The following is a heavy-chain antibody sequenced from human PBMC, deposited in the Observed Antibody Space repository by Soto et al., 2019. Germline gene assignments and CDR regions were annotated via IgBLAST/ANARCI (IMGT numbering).Heavy chain of an antibody. CDR3: AKGREYGGNTLFDY. Sequence: EVQLLESGGGLVQPGGSLRLSCAASGFIFSNYAMSWVRQAPGKGLEWVSGISGGGDSTHYYADSVKGRFTISRDNSKNSLYVQMNSVRAEDTAVYYCAKGREYGGNTLFDYWGQGTLVTVSS. V-gene: IGHV3-23*01. J-gene: IGHJ4*02. CDR1: GFIFSNYA. CDR2: ISGGGDST. D-gene: IGHD4-17*01.